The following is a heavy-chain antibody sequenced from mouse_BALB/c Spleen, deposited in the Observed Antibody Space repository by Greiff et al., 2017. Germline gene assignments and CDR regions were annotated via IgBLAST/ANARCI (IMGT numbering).Heavy chain of an antibody. CDR2: ISDGGSYT. CDR1: GFTFSDYY. Sequence: DVQLVESGGGLVKPGGSLKLSCAASGFTFSDYYMYWVRQTPEKRLEWVATISDGGSYTYYPDSVKGRFTISRDNAKNNLYLQMSSLKSEDTAMYYCARGDYYGSSYGFAYWGQGTLVTVSA. CDR3: ARGDYYGSSYGFAY. V-gene: IGHV5-4*02. J-gene: IGHJ3*01. D-gene: IGHD1-1*01.